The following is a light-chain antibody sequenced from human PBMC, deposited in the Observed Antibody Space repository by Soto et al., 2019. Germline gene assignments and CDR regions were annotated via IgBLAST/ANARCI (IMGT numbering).Light chain of an antibody. CDR3: CLYAGSSTVV. J-gene: IGLJ2*01. V-gene: IGLV2-23*02. Sequence: QSVLTQPASVSGSPGQSITISCTGTSSDVGSYNLVSCYQQHPGKSPKLMIYEVSKRPSGVTNRFSGTKSGNPASLTISGLQAEDEADYYCCLYAGSSTVVFGGGTTLNVL. CDR2: EVS. CDR1: SSDVGSYNL.